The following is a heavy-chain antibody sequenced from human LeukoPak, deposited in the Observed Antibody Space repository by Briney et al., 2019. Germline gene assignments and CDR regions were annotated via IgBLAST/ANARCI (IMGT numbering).Heavy chain of an antibody. V-gene: IGHV4-38-2*01. CDR2: ICHSGST. CDR1: GYSISSGYY. Sequence: PSETLSLTCAVSGYSISSGYYWGWIRQSPGKGLEWIGSICHSGSTYYNPSLKSRVTISVDTSKNHFSLRLSSVTAAGTAVYYCARRSGSYRAGAEYFQHWGQGTLVTVSS. J-gene: IGHJ1*01. CDR3: ARRSGSYRAGAEYFQH. D-gene: IGHD1-26*01.